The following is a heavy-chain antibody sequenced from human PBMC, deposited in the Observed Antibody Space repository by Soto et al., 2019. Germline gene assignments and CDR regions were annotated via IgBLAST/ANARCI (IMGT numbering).Heavy chain of an antibody. CDR2: IVVGSGNT. CDR3: ATDKGDSYGYGNY. D-gene: IGHD5-18*01. Sequence: SVKVSCKASGFTFSNSAVHWVRQARGQRLEWIGWIVVGSGNTNYAQKFQERVTITRDMSTTTAYMELSSLRSVDKAVYYCATDKGDSYGYGNYWGQGTLVNV. J-gene: IGHJ4*02. V-gene: IGHV1-58*01. CDR1: GFTFSNSA.